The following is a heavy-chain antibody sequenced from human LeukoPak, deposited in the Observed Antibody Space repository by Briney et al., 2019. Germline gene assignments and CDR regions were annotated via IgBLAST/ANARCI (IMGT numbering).Heavy chain of an antibody. CDR3: ARSYGDYAWGYYFDY. J-gene: IGHJ4*02. D-gene: IGHD4-17*01. CDR1: GYTFTSYG. CDR2: ISAYNGNT. Sequence: ASVKVSCKASGYTFTSYGIIWVRQAPGQGLEWMGWISAYNGNTNYAQKLQGRVTMTTDTSTSTAYMELRSLRSDDTAVYYCARSYGDYAWGYYFDYWGQGTLVTVSS. V-gene: IGHV1-18*01.